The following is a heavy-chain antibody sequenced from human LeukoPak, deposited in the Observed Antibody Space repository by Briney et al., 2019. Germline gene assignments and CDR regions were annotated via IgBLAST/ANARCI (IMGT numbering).Heavy chain of an antibody. CDR3: ASSGNTMPLNI. Sequence: ASVKVSCKASGGTFSSYAISWVRQAPGQGLEWMGIINPSGGSTSYAQKFQGRVTMTRDTSTSTVYMELSSLRSEDTAVYYCASSGNTMPLNIWGQGTMVTVSS. D-gene: IGHD2-2*01. CDR1: GGTFSSYA. V-gene: IGHV1-46*01. J-gene: IGHJ3*02. CDR2: INPSGGST.